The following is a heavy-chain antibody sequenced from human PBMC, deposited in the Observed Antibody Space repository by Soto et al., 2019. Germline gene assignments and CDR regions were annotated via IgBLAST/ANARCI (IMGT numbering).Heavy chain of an antibody. CDR1: GGSFSGYY. CDR2: INDSGST. D-gene: IGHD3-10*01. CDR3: ARGLLVWFGELSRRGGYYYEMDV. J-gene: IGHJ6*01. Sequence: QVQLQQWGAGLLKPSETLSLTCAVYGGSFSGYYWSWIRQTPGKGLEWIGEINDSGSTNHNPSLKSRVTILEDTPRTQFSWRLALGTAGEPAVYSCARGLLVWFGELSRRGGYYYEMDVWGKGPRSPSPQ. V-gene: IGHV4-34*01.